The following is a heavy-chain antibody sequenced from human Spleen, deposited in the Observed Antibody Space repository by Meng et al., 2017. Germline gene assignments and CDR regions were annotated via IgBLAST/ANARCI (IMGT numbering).Heavy chain of an antibody. CDR2: INHSGST. Sequence: QVQLQQWGAGLLKPSETLSLTCVVSGGSFSDYYWSWIRQPPGKGLEWIGEINHSGSTNYNPSLESRATISVDTSQNNLSLKLKSVTVADTAVYYCARDRVGGTAAQFDYWGQGTLVTVSS. D-gene: IGHD1-26*01. CDR1: GGSFSDYY. CDR3: ARDRVGGTAAQFDY. J-gene: IGHJ4*02. V-gene: IGHV4-34*01.